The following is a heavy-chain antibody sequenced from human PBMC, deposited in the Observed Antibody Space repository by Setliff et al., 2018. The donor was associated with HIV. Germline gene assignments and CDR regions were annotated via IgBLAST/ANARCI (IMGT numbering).Heavy chain of an antibody. J-gene: IGHJ4*02. V-gene: IGHV1-2*06. CDR2: INPNNGGT. CDR3: ARQGSLTGYYTVDY. CDR1: GYTFTGYY. Sequence: ASVKVSCKASGYTFTGYYMHWVRQAPGQGLEWMGRINPNNGGTNYAQKFQGRVTMTRDTSINTAYMELSRLRSDDTAVYYCARQGSLTGYYTVDYWGQGTLVTVSS. D-gene: IGHD3-9*01.